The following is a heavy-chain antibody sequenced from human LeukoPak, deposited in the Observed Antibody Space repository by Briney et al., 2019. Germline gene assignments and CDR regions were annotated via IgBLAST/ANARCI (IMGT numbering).Heavy chain of an antibody. Sequence: SETLSLTCTVSGYSISSGYYWGWIRQPPGKGLEWIGSIYHSGSTYYNPSLKSRVTISVDTSKNQFSLKLSSVTAADTAVYYCARLIVVVTAYFDYWGQGILVTVSS. J-gene: IGHJ4*02. CDR3: ARLIVVVTAYFDY. CDR1: GYSISSGYY. CDR2: IYHSGST. V-gene: IGHV4-38-2*02. D-gene: IGHD2-21*02.